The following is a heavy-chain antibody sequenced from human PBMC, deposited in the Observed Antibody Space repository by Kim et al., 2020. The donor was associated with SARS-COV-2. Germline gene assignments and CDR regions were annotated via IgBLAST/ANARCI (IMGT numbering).Heavy chain of an antibody. V-gene: IGHV1-69*01. D-gene: IGHD1-26*01. CDR3: ARGATRDGYNPDFGY. J-gene: IGHJ4*02. Sequence: QKFQGRVTITADESTSTAYMELSSLRSEDTAVYYCARGATRDGYNPDFGYWGQGTLVTVSS.